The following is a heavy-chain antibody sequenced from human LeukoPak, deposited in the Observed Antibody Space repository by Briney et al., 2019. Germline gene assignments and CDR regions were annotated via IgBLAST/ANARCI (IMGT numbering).Heavy chain of an antibody. J-gene: IGHJ4*02. Sequence: GGSLRLSCAASGFTFSSYSMNWVRQAPGKGLEWVSSISSSSSYIYYADSVKGRFTISRDNAKNSLYLQMNSLRAEDTAVYYCARAPWLYVSVDYFDYWGQGTLVTVSS. CDR1: GFTFSSYS. V-gene: IGHV3-21*01. CDR2: ISSSSSYI. D-gene: IGHD3-16*01. CDR3: ARAPWLYVSVDYFDY.